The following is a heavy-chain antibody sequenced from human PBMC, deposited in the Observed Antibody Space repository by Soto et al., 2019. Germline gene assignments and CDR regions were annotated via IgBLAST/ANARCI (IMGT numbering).Heavy chain of an antibody. V-gene: IGHV3-21*01. CDR3: ARDDTTSYRGLLDY. Sequence: GVLRLSCAASGFAFSDYTMNWVRQAPGKGLEWVSSISSSSAYIYYADSVTGRFTISRDNAKNSLFPQMNSVSAEDTAVYYCARDDTTSYRGLLDYWGQGTLVTVSS. J-gene: IGHJ4*02. CDR2: ISSSSAYI. CDR1: GFAFSDYT. D-gene: IGHD2-2*01.